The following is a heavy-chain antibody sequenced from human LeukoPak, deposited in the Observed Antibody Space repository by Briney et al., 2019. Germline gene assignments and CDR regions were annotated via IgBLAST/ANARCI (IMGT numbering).Heavy chain of an antibody. CDR2: TYYRSKWYN. CDR3: ARSRGGYFDY. D-gene: IGHD3-10*01. V-gene: IGHV6-1*01. CDR1: GDSVSSNSGT. J-gene: IGHJ4*02. Sequence: TSQTLSLTCAISGDSVSSNSGTWTWIRQSPSRGLEWLGRTYYRSKWYNDYAVSVKGRITINPDTSKNQFSLQLNSVTPEDTALYYCARSRGGYFDYWGQGTLVTVSS.